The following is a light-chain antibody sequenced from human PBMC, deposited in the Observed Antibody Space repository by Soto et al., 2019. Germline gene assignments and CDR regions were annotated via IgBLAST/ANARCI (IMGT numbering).Light chain of an antibody. V-gene: IGLV2-23*01. CDR1: SSDVGSYNL. CDR2: EGS. CDR3: CSYVGSSTLV. Sequence: ALTQPASVSGSPGQSITISCTGTSSDVGSYNLVSWYQQHPGKAPKLMIYEGSKRPSGVSNRFSGSKSGNTASLTISGLQAEDEADYYCCSYVGSSTLVFGGGTKLTVL. J-gene: IGLJ2*01.